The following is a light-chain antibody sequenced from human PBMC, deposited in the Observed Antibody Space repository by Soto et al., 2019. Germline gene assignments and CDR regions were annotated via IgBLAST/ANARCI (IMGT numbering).Light chain of an antibody. CDR3: QQYGSSSQT. J-gene: IGKJ1*01. V-gene: IGKV3-20*01. CDR2: GAS. CDR1: QSVSSSD. Sequence: IVLTQSPGTLSLSPGEGATLSCRASQSVSSSDLAWYQQELGQAPRLLIYGASRRATGVPDRFSGSGSGTDFTLTISRLEPEDFAVYYCQQYGSSSQTFGQGTKVDIK.